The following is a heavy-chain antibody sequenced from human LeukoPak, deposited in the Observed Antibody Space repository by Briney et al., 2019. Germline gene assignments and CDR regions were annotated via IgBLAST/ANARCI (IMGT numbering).Heavy chain of an antibody. CDR1: GGSISSYY. D-gene: IGHD1-1*01. Sequence: SETLSLTCTVSGGSISSYYWSWIRQPPGKGLEWIGYIYYSGSTNYNPSLKSRVTISVDTSKNQFSLKLSSVTAADTAVYYCARGPTISETGYFDYWGQGTLVTVSS. J-gene: IGHJ4*03. V-gene: IGHV4-59*12. CDR2: IYYSGST. CDR3: ARGPTISETGYFDY.